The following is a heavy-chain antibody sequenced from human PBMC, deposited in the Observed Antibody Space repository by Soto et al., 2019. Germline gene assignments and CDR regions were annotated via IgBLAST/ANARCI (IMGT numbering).Heavy chain of an antibody. V-gene: IGHV3-30-3*01. CDR3: ARGPSSLTRFDY. CDR2: ISYDGSNK. D-gene: IGHD2-2*01. CDR1: GFTFSSYA. J-gene: IGHJ4*02. Sequence: GGSLRLSCAASGFTFSSYAMHWVRQAPGKGLEWVAVISYDGSNKYYADSVKGRFTISRDNSKNTLYLQVNSLRAEDTAAYYCARGPSSLTRFDYWGQGTLVTVSS.